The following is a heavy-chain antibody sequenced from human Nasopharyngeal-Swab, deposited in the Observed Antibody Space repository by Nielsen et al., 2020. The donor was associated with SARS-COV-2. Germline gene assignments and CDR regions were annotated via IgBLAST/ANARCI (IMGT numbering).Heavy chain of an antibody. CDR2: ISGSGGST. J-gene: IGHJ4*02. CDR3: AKDSSGYPLFDY. CDR1: GFTFSSYA. D-gene: IGHD3-22*01. Sequence: GGSLRLSCAASGFTFSSYAMSWVRQAPGKGLEWVSAISGSGGSTYYADSVKGRFTISRDNSKNALYLQMTSLRAEDTAVYYCAKDSSGYPLFDYWGQGTLVTVSS. V-gene: IGHV3-23*01.